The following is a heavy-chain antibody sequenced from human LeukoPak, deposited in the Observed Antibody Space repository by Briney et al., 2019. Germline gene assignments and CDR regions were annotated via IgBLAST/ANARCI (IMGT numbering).Heavy chain of an antibody. CDR3: SKKGQSEDYGKPD. D-gene: IGHD4-17*01. V-gene: IGHV3-74*01. J-gene: IGHJ4*02. CDR1: GFTFSNYW. CDR2: MKGDGSST. Sequence: AGGSLRLSCAASGFTFSNYWMHWVRQVPGKGLVWVSRMKGDGSSTDYVASVKGRLTISRDNAKNTLYLQMNSLRAEDTAVYYCSKKGQSEDYGKPDWGQGTLVTVSS.